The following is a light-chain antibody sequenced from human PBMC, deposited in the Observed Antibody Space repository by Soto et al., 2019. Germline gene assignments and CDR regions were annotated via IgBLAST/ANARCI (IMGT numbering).Light chain of an antibody. V-gene: IGKV3-20*01. J-gene: IGKJ1*01. CDR3: QQYVSSPWA. CDR1: QSVTNSF. CDR2: GAT. Sequence: EIVLAQSPATLSLSPGERATLSCRASQSVTNSFLAWYQQKPGQGPRFRIYGATRSGTGIPSRPTGRASGTDFTLTIGRLEPEDVGVYYCQQYVSSPWAFGQGTTVDIK.